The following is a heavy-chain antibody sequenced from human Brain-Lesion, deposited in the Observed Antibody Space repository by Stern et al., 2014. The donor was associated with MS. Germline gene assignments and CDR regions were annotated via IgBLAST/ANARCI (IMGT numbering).Heavy chain of an antibody. J-gene: IGHJ6*02. Sequence: QLVQSGAEVKKPGASVKVSCKTSGYIFTGYYIHWVRQATGQGLEWMAWINPNTGGTKYAQKFQGRVTMSRDTSISTAYVELSSLTSDDTAVYYCARDQRGITIFGVVTDYYYLGMDVWGQGTTVTVAS. CDR3: ARDQRGITIFGVVTDYYYLGMDV. CDR1: GYIFTGYY. V-gene: IGHV1-2*02. CDR2: INPNTGGT. D-gene: IGHD3-3*01.